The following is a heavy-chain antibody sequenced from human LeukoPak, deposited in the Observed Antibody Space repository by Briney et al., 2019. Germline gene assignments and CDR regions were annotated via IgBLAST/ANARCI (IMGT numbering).Heavy chain of an antibody. Sequence: GGSLRLSCAASGFTFSNAWMSWVRQAPGKGLEWVGRIKSKTDGGTTDYAAPVKGRFTISRDDSKTTLYLQMNSLRAEDTAVYYCARGGAAGYSSGWYSSPFDYWGQGTLVTVSS. CDR2: IKSKTDGGTT. CDR3: ARGGAAGYSSGWYSSPFDY. V-gene: IGHV3-15*01. CDR1: GFTFSNAW. D-gene: IGHD6-19*01. J-gene: IGHJ4*02.